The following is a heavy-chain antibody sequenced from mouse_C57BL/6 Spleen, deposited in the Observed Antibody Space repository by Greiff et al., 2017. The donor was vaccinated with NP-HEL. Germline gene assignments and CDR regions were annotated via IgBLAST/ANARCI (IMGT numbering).Heavy chain of an antibody. CDR1: GFSFNTYA. CDR3: VRQPSYAMDY. CDR2: IRSKSNNYAT. Sequence: EVQLVESGGGLVQPKGSLKLSCAASGFSFNTYAMNWVRQAPGKGLEWVARIRSKSNNYATYYADSVKDRFTISRDDSESMLYLQMNNLKTEDTAMYYCVRQPSYAMDYWGQGTSVTVSS. J-gene: IGHJ4*01. V-gene: IGHV10-1*01.